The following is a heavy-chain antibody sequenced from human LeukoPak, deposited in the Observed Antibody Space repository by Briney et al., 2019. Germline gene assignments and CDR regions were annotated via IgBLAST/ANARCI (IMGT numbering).Heavy chain of an antibody. CDR3: ARDMGGRSATGPFDY. J-gene: IGHJ4*02. CDR1: GYTFTSYY. V-gene: IGHV1-46*01. D-gene: IGHD2-2*01. CDR2: INPSGGST. Sequence: ASVKVSCKASGYTFTSYYMHWVRQAPGQGLEWMGIINPSGGSTSYAQKFQGRVTMTRDTSTSTVYMEPSSLRSEDTAVYYCARDMGGRSATGPFDYWGQGTLVTVSS.